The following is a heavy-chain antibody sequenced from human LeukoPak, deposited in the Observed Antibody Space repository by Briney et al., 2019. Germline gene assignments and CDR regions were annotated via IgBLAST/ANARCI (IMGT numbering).Heavy chain of an antibody. D-gene: IGHD3-16*02. CDR3: ARACQPLGGLSFPDY. CDR2: INPNTGNP. Sequence: ASVKVSCKASGYTFTSYAMNWVRQAPGQGLEWMGWINPNTGNPTYAQAFTGRFVFSLDTSVSTAYLQISSLKAEDIAVYYCARACQPLGGLSFPDYWGQGTLVTVSS. J-gene: IGHJ4*02. V-gene: IGHV7-4-1*02. CDR1: GYTFTSYA.